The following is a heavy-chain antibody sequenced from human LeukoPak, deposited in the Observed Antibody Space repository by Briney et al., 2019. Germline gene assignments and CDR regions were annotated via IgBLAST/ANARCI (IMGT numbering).Heavy chain of an antibody. D-gene: IGHD2-2*01. CDR1: GGTFSSHA. CDR3: ARGLQYQLLKALGYYYMDV. Sequence: GASVRVSCKASGGTFSSHAIAWGRQAPGQRPEWRAGIIPISGTANYAQKFQGRVTITTDESTSTAYMELSSLTSDDTAVYYCARGLQYQLLKALGYYYMDVWGEGTTVTVSS. V-gene: IGHV1-69*05. J-gene: IGHJ6*03. CDR2: IIPISGTA.